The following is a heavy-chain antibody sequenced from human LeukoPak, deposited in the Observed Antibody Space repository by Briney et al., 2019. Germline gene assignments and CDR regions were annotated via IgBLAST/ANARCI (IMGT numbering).Heavy chain of an antibody. CDR1: GFTFSSYS. V-gene: IGHV3-21*01. CDR2: IRSSSSYI. CDR3: ARCRGLGELWGPYFDY. J-gene: IGHJ4*02. D-gene: IGHD3-16*01. Sequence: GGSLRLSCAASGFTFSSYSMNWVRQAPGKGLERVSSIRSSSSYIYYADSAKGRFTISRDNAKNSLYLQMNSLRAGGTAVYYCARCRGLGELWGPYFDYWGQGTLVTVSS.